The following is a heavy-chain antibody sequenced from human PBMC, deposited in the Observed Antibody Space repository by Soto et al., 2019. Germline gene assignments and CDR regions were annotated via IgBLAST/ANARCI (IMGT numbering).Heavy chain of an antibody. V-gene: IGHV3-33*01. CDR3: ARGHGGTTGDYYYYMDV. Sequence: GGSLRLSCAASGFTFSTYGMHWVRQAPGKGLEWVAVIWYDGSNKYYADSVKGRFTISRDNSKNTLYLQINSLRAEDTAVYYCARGHGGTTGDYYYYMDVWGKGTTVTVSS. D-gene: IGHD1-7*01. CDR2: IWYDGSNK. CDR1: GFTFSTYG. J-gene: IGHJ6*03.